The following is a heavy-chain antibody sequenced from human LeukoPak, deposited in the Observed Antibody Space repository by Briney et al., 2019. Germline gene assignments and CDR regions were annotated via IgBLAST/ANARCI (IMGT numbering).Heavy chain of an antibody. D-gene: IGHD3-3*01. Sequence: PSETLSLTCTVSGGSISSYYWSWLRQPPGKGLEWIGYIYYSGSTNYNPSLKSRVTISVDTSKNQFSLKLSSVTAADTAVYYCARGCLEWLLSGYYYYYYMDVWGKGTTVTVSS. CDR1: GGSISSYY. V-gene: IGHV4-59*01. J-gene: IGHJ6*03. CDR3: ARGCLEWLLSGYYYYYYMDV. CDR2: IYYSGST.